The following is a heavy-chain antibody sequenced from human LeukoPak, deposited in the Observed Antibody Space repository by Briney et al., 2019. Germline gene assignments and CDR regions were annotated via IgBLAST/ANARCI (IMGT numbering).Heavy chain of an antibody. J-gene: IGHJ4*02. CDR3: TRAGYYSSGWNPFDY. V-gene: IGHV3-7*01. D-gene: IGHD6-19*01. CDR1: GFTFGSYS. CDR2: IKPDGSEK. Sequence: GGSLRLSCAASGFTFGSYSMNWVRQAPGKGLEWVANIKPDGSEKNYVDSVKGRFTISRDNAKNSLYLQMNSLRAEDTAMYYCTRAGYYSSGWNPFDYWGQGTLVTVSS.